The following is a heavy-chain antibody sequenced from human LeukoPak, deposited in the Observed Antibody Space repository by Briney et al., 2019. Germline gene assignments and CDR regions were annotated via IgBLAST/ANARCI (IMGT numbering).Heavy chain of an antibody. Sequence: ASVKVSCKASGYTFTGYYMHWVRQAPGQGLEWMGWINPNSGGTNYAQKFQGRVTMTRDTSISTAYMELSRLRSDGTAVYYCARDLVGASGSYPADRFDPWGQGTLVTVSS. J-gene: IGHJ5*02. V-gene: IGHV1-2*02. CDR2: INPNSGGT. CDR1: GYTFTGYY. CDR3: ARDLVGASGSYPADRFDP. D-gene: IGHD1-26*01.